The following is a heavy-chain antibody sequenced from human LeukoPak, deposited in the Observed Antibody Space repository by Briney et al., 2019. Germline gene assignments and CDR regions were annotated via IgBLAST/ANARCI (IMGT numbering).Heavy chain of an antibody. Sequence: PAETQSLTCTVSGGSISTFYWSWIRQPPGKGLEWIGYIYHSGTTNYSPSLKGRVTISVDTSKNQLFLRLNSVTAADTAVYYCTRGGYSDYAYRPFLWGPGGLLVVAS. D-gene: IGHD5-12*01. J-gene: IGHJ4*02. CDR3: TRGGYSDYAYRPFL. CDR1: GGSISTFY. CDR2: IYHSGTT. V-gene: IGHV4-59*01.